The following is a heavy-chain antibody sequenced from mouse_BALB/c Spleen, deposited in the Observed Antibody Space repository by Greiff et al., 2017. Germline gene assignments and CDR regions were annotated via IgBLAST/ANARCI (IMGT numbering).Heavy chain of an antibody. V-gene: IGHV1-7*01. Sequence: LEESGAELAKPGASVKMSCKASGYTFTSYWMHWVKQRPGQGLEWIGYINPSTGYTEYNQKFKDKATLTADKSSSTAYMQLSSLTSEDSAVYYCARSRGITTGFAYWGQGTLVTVSA. CDR2: INPSTGYT. CDR3: ARSRGITTGFAY. D-gene: IGHD2-4*01. J-gene: IGHJ3*01. CDR1: GYTFTSYW.